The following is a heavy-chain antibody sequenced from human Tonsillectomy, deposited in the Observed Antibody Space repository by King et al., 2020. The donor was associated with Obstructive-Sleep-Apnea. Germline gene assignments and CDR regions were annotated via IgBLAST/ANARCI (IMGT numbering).Heavy chain of an antibody. CDR3: LGYYDSSGYSSDEDYYYGMDV. CDR2: IYYSGST. CDR1: GGSISGSSYY. D-gene: IGHD3-22*01. J-gene: IGHJ6*02. V-gene: IGHV4-39*07. Sequence: QLQESGPGLVKPSETLSLTCTVSGGSISGSSYYWGWIRQPPGKGLEWIGSIYYSGSTYYNPSLKSRVSMSVDTSKNQFSLKLRSVTAADTAVYYCLGYYDSSGYSSDEDYYYGMDVWGQGTTVTVSS.